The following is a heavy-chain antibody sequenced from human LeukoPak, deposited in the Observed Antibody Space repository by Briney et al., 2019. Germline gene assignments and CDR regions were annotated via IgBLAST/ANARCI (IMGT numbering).Heavy chain of an antibody. Sequence: PGASLRLSCAASGFAFSNYHMSWVRQAPGKGLEWVSSISGSGQTTYYADSVKGQFTISRDNSKNTLYLLMNSLRAEDTAIYYCAKDPALVGATHPYYFDYWGQGTLVTVSS. V-gene: IGHV3-23*01. J-gene: IGHJ4*02. CDR3: AKDPALVGATHPYYFDY. D-gene: IGHD1-26*01. CDR1: GFAFSNYH. CDR2: ISGSGQTT.